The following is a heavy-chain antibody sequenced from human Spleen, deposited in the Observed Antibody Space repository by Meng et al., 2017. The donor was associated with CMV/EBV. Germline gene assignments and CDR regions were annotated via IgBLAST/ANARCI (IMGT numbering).Heavy chain of an antibody. CDR2: ISPDGSSK. J-gene: IGHJ4*02. CDR1: GFSFSTYS. V-gene: IGHV3-30-3*01. Sequence: GGSLRLSCAASGFSFSTYSMHWVRQAPGKGLEWVAVISPDGSSKFYAASVRGRCTIARDNAKNSLWLQLNSLSVDDTAGYNCARSIWGGLHRGGDYWGQGTLVTVSS. CDR3: ARSIWGGLHRGGDY. D-gene: IGHD4-11*01.